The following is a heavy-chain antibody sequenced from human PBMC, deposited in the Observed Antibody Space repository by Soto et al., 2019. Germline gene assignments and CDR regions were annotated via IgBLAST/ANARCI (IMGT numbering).Heavy chain of an antibody. CDR2: IIPIFSTE. J-gene: IGHJ6*02. Sequence: QVQLVQSGAEVKKPGSSVKVSCKASGGTFSSYTISGVLQAPGQGLEWMGGIIPIFSTENYEQEFQGRATITADESTGTDYMEVSRRRSEATSVYYSAGGHRGDYCYGMDVWGQGTTVTVSS. D-gene: IGHD3-16*01. V-gene: IGHV1-69*12. CDR3: AGGHRGDYCYGMDV. CDR1: GGTFSSYT.